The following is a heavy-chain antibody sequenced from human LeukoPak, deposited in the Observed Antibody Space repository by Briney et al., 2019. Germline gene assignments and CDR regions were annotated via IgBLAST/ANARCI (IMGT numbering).Heavy chain of an antibody. J-gene: IGHJ4*02. Sequence: PGGSLRLSCAASGFTFTTYWMGWVRQAPGKGLEWVANINQDGSEKYYVDSVKGRFTISRDNAKNSLYLQMNSLRAEDTAVYYCAREKYSYLDYWGQGTLVTVSS. CDR1: GFTFTTYW. CDR3: AREKYSYLDY. CDR2: INQDGSEK. D-gene: IGHD5-18*01. V-gene: IGHV3-7*01.